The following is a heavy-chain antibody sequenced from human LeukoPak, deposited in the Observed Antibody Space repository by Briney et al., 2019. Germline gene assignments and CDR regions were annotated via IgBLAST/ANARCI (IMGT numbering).Heavy chain of an antibody. Sequence: GGSLRLSCAASGLSFSTYWMSWVRQAPGKGLEWVANIKEDGSEKYYVDSVKGRFTISRDNAKNSLFLQMNSLRAEDTAVYYCLMYYYDSSAYPYWGQGTLVTVSS. CDR1: GLSFSTYW. J-gene: IGHJ4*02. D-gene: IGHD3-22*01. CDR2: IKEDGSEK. V-gene: IGHV3-7*01. CDR3: LMYYYDSSAYPY.